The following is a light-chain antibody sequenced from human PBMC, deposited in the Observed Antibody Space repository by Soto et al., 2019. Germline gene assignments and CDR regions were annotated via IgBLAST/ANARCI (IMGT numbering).Light chain of an antibody. V-gene: IGLV1-40*01. J-gene: IGLJ1*01. CDR1: SSNIGAGYD. CDR3: QSYDSSLSGYV. CDR2: ANT. Sequence: QPVLTQPPSVSGAPGQRVTISCTGSSSNIGAGYDVHWYQQLPGTAPKLLIYANTNRPSGVPDRFSGSKSGTSASLAITGLRAEDEADYYCQSYDSSLSGYVFGTGTKVTVL.